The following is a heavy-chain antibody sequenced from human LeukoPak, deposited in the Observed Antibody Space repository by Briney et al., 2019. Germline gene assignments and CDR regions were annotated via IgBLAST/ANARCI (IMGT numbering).Heavy chain of an antibody. CDR3: TKYAPPTTVVTRFFDY. V-gene: IGHV3-23*01. CDR2: IGSDGGGI. J-gene: IGHJ4*02. D-gene: IGHD4-23*01. CDR1: GFMFNNYA. Sequence: PGGSLRLSCAASGFMFNNYAMTWVRQAPGKGLEWVSVIGSDGGGIQYADSVKGRFSISRDNSKDTLYLQMNSLRVEDTAIYYCTKYAPPTTVVTRFFDYWGQGTMVTVSS.